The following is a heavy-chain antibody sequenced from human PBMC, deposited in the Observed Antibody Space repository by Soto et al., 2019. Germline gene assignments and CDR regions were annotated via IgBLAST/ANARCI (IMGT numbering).Heavy chain of an antibody. Sequence: GGSLRLSCAASGFTLSSYDMHWFGQAPGKGLEWVAVIWYDGSNKYYADSVKGRFTISRDNSKNTLYLQMNSLRAEDTAVYYCARGRDIVVVVAASPPLDWFDPWGQGTLVTVSS. V-gene: IGHV3-33*01. J-gene: IGHJ5*02. D-gene: IGHD2-15*01. CDR1: GFTLSSYD. CDR2: IWYDGSNK. CDR3: ARGRDIVVVVAASPPLDWFDP.